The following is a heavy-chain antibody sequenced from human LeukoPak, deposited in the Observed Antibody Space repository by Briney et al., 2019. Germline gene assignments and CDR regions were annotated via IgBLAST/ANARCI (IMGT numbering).Heavy chain of an antibody. D-gene: IGHD1-26*01. CDR2: ISSSGDNA. Sequence: PGGSLRLSCSASGFTFSNYAMNWVRQAPGKGLEWVSLISSSGDNAFYADSVRGRFTISRDKSKNTVFLQMNSLRGEDTAVNYRAKDVRVGGVGMDVWLQGSPVSV. V-gene: IGHV3-23*01. J-gene: IGHJ6*01. CDR3: AKDVRVGGVGMDV. CDR1: GFTFSNYA.